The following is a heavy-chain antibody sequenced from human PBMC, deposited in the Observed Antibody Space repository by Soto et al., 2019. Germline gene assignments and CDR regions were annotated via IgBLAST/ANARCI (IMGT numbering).Heavy chain of an antibody. CDR1: GGSISSYY. Sequence: QVQLQESGPGLVKPSETLSLTCTVSGGSISSYYWSWIRQPPGKGLEWIGYIYYSGSTNYNPSLKSRVTISVDTSKNQFSLKLSSVTAADTAVYYCARVGGCSGGSCYRRFYWYFDLWGRGTLVTVSS. CDR2: IYYSGST. CDR3: ARVGGCSGGSCYRRFYWYFDL. J-gene: IGHJ2*01. V-gene: IGHV4-59*01. D-gene: IGHD2-15*01.